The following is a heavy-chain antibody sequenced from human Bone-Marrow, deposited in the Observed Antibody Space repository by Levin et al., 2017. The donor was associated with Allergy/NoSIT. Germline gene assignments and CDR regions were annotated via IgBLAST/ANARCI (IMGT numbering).Heavy chain of an antibody. CDR3: ARDGRVYGSGSYGYYYYMDV. CDR1: GFTFSSYA. CDR2: ISYDGSNK. J-gene: IGHJ6*03. V-gene: IGHV3-30-3*01. D-gene: IGHD3-10*01. Sequence: GGSLRLSCAASGFTFSSYAMHWVRQAPGKGLEWVAVISYDGSNKYYADSVKGRFTISRDNSKNTLYLQMNSLRAEDTAVYYCARDGRVYGSGSYGYYYYMDVWGKGTTVTVSS.